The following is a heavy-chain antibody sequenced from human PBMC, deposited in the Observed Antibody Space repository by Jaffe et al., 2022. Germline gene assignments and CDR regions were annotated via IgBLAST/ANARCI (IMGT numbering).Heavy chain of an antibody. CDR3: AKVQYDAFDI. CDR2: IRYDGSNK. CDR1: GFTFSSYG. D-gene: IGHD4-4*01. J-gene: IGHJ3*02. V-gene: IGHV3-30*02. Sequence: QVQLVESGGGVVQPGGSLRLSCAASGFTFSSYGMHWVRQAPGKGLEWVAFIRYDGSNKYYADSVKGRFTISRDNSKNTLYLQMNSLRAEDTAVYYCAKVQYDAFDIWGQGTMVTVSS.